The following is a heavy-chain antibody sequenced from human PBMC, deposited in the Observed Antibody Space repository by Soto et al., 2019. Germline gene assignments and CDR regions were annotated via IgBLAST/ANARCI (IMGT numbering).Heavy chain of an antibody. Sequence: PSETLSLTCTVSGGSINTFYWSWVRQPAGKGLEWIGRIFSSGSTSFNPSLESRVAMSVDTSKNHFSLNLSSVTAADMAVYYSAREGSYSAYNFAHGIQLWSFDFWGQGALVTVSS. CDR1: GGSINTFY. D-gene: IGHD5-12*01. V-gene: IGHV4-4*07. CDR3: AREGSYSAYNFAHGIQLWSFDF. CDR2: IFSSGST. J-gene: IGHJ4*02.